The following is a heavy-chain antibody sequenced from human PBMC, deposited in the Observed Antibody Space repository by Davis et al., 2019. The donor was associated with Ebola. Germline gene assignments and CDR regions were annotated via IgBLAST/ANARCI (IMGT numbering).Heavy chain of an antibody. CDR2: ISAYNGNT. CDR3: ARDRIRYSGYDSSPEGYYYYGMDV. V-gene: IGHV1-18*04. Sequence: ASVKVSCKASGYTFTGYYMHWVRQAPGQGLEWMGWISAYNGNTNYAQKLQGRVTMTTDTSTSTAYMELRSLRSDDTAVYYCARDRIRYSGYDSSPEGYYYYGMDVWGQGTTVTVSS. D-gene: IGHD5-12*01. CDR1: GYTFTGYY. J-gene: IGHJ6*02.